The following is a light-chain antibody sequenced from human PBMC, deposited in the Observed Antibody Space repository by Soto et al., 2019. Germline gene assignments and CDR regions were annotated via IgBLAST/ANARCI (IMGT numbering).Light chain of an antibody. V-gene: IGKV1-5*01. CDR2: DAS. Sequence: DIQMTQSPSSLSASVGDRVTITCRASQSVSSFLAWYQQKPGKAPKVLIYDASTLENGVPSRFSGSGSGTEFTLTISSLQPDDSATYYCQQYNTFWTFGQGTKVDI. CDR3: QQYNTFWT. CDR1: QSVSSF. J-gene: IGKJ1*01.